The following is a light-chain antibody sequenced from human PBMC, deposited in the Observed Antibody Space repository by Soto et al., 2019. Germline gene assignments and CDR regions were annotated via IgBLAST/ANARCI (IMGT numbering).Light chain of an antibody. J-gene: IGKJ2*01. Sequence: EIVLTQSPVTLSLIPGEGATLSCRASQSVSSGSLAWYQQKPGQAPRILIYGASSRATDIPDRFRGSGYGTDFILTISRLEPGYFAVYYCQHYADSPHTFGQDTKLEIK. V-gene: IGKV3-20*01. CDR2: GAS. CDR3: QHYADSPHT. CDR1: QSVSSGS.